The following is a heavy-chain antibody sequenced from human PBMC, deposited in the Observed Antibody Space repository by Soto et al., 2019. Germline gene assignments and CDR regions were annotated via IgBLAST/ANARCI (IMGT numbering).Heavy chain of an antibody. D-gene: IGHD6-6*01. J-gene: IGHJ5*02. V-gene: IGHV1-8*01. CDR3: AREVVETSSLWLDP. CDR1: GYTFTNND. Sequence: GASVKVSCKASGYTFTNNDINWVRQAPGQGLEWIRWMNTNTNTTASTEFFEGRVSLTWDTSISTAYMQLNSLKIDDTAVYCCAREVVETSSLWLDPWGQGTLVTVSS. CDR2: MNTNTNTT.